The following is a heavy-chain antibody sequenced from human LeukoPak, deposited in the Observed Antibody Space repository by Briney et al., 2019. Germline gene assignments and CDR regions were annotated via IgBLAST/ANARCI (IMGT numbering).Heavy chain of an antibody. CDR1: GGSISRRSDY. J-gene: IGHJ6*03. CDR3: SRSHDYGGLYFYYYMDV. Sequence: SETLSLTCTVSGGSISRRSDYWVWIRQTPGKGLEWIGNLDSSGSTYYNPSLKSRVTISVGTSKNQFSLNLRSVTAADTAIYFCSRSHDYGGLYFYYYMDVWGKGTTVTVSS. V-gene: IGHV4-39*01. CDR2: LDSSGST. D-gene: IGHD4-23*01.